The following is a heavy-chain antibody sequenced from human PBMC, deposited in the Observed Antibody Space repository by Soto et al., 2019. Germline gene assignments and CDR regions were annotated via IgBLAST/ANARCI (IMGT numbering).Heavy chain of an antibody. J-gene: IGHJ4*02. D-gene: IGHD2-15*01. Sequence: QVQLVQSGAEVKKPGSSVKVSCKTSGGSLVTFALSWVRQAPGQGLEWMGGIIPFFGTTNYAQRFQGRLTITTDRSTGTTYMELSSLRSEDTALYYCAREACNTTACYTNEIDSWGQGTLVTVSS. CDR2: IIPFFGTT. CDR3: AREACNTTACYTNEIDS. CDR1: GGSLVTFA. V-gene: IGHV1-69*06.